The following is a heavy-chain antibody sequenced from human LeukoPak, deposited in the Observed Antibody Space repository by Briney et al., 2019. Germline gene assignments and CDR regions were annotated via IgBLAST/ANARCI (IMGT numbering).Heavy chain of an antibody. Sequence: GASVKVSCKASGYTFTSYGISWVRQAPGQGLEWMGWISAYNGNTNYAQKLQGRVTMTTDTSTSTAYMELRSLRSDDTAVYYCARGYIYIGSIAAAGTLDYWGQGTLVTVSS. D-gene: IGHD6-13*01. V-gene: IGHV1-18*01. CDR1: GYTFTSYG. CDR3: ARGYIYIGSIAAAGTLDY. J-gene: IGHJ4*02. CDR2: ISAYNGNT.